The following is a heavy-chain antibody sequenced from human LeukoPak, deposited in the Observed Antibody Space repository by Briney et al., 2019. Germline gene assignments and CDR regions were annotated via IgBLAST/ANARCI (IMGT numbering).Heavy chain of an antibody. V-gene: IGHV3-30*18. J-gene: IGHJ4*02. Sequence: GRSLRLSCAASGFTFSSYGMHWVRQAPGKGLEWVAVISYDGSNKYYADSVKGRFSRDNSKNTLYLQMNSLRAEDTAVYYCAKGPRYCSGGSCDLSRDCWGQGTLVTVSS. D-gene: IGHD2-15*01. CDR3: AKGPRYCSGGSCDLSRDC. CDR1: GFTFSSYG. CDR2: ISYDGSNK.